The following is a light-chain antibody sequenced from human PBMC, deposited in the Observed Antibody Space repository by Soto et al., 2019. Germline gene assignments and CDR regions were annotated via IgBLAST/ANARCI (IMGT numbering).Light chain of an antibody. J-gene: IGKJ1*01. V-gene: IGKV3-20*01. CDR3: QQYGSSPGT. CDR1: QSVSSSY. CDR2: GAS. Sequence: EIVLTQSPGTLSLSPGEISTLSCRASQSVSSSYLAWYQQKPGQAPRLLIYGASSRATGIPDRFSGSVSGTDFTLTISRLEPEDFAVYYCQQYGSSPGTFGQGTKVEIK.